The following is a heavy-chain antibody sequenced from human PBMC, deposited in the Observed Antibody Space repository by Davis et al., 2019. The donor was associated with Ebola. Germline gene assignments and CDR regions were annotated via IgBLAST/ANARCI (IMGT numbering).Heavy chain of an antibody. CDR1: GGSISSSSYY. CDR3: ARTSPMVRGVINPSDYYMDV. Sequence: PGGSLRLSCTVSGGSISSSSYYWGWIRQPPGKGLEWIGSIYYSGSTYYNPSLKSRVTISVDTSKNQFSLKLSSVTAADTAVYYCARTSPMVRGVINPSDYYMDVWGKGTTVTVSS. D-gene: IGHD3-10*01. J-gene: IGHJ6*03. V-gene: IGHV4-39*07. CDR2: IYYSGST.